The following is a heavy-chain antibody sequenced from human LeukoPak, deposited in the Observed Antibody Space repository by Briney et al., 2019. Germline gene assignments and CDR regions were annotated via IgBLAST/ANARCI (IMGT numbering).Heavy chain of an antibody. Sequence: ASVKVSCKASGYTFTSYGISWVRQAPGQGLEWLGWMSAYNGNTISAQKFQDRMTMATDTPTNIAYLELRSLTLDDTAVYFCARDYSYNILTGQVDYFDFWGQGTPVAVSS. CDR1: GYTFTSYG. D-gene: IGHD3-9*01. V-gene: IGHV1-18*01. CDR2: MSAYNGNT. CDR3: ARDYSYNILTGQVDYFDF. J-gene: IGHJ4*02.